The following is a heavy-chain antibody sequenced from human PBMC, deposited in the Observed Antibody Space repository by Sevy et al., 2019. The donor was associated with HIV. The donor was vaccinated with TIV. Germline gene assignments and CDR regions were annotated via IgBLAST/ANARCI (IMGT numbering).Heavy chain of an antibody. D-gene: IGHD5-12*01. CDR3: ARAPPVRSGDDSLNWFAP. Sequence: SETLSLTCTVSGGSISAYYWSWIRQPPGKGLEWIGYIHYPGNTKYNPSLESRVTISVDTSKNQFSLKLSSVTAADTAIYYCARAPPVRSGDDSLNWFAPWGQGTLVTVSS. J-gene: IGHJ5*02. CDR1: GGSISAYY. CDR2: IHYPGNT. V-gene: IGHV4-59*01.